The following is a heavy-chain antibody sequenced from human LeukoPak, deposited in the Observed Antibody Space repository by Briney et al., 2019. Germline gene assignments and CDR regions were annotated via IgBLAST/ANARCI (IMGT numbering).Heavy chain of an antibody. J-gene: IGHJ4*02. V-gene: IGHV3-30*18. CDR3: AKRPSDYGDYVSYFDY. CDR1: GFSFISYG. D-gene: IGHD4-17*01. CDR2: ISDDGRRK. Sequence: GGSLRLSCAASGFSFISYGMHWVRQAPGKGLEWVGVISDDGRRKDYADSVKGRFTISRDNSKDTLYLQMNSLRAEDTTVYYCAKRPSDYGDYVSYFDYWGQGTLVTVSS.